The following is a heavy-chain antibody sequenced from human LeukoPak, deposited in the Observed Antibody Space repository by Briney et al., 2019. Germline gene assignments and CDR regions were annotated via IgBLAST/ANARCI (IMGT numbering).Heavy chain of an antibody. CDR2: ITSNGGST. Sequence: PGGSLRLSCAASGFIFNSYAMHWVRQAPGRGLEYVSAITSNGGSTFYANSVKGRFTISRDNSKNTLYLQMGSLRAEDMAVHYCTRGPGYDYVWGSYRVDYWGQGTLVTVSS. CDR1: GFIFNSYA. CDR3: TRGPGYDYVWGSYRVDY. J-gene: IGHJ4*02. V-gene: IGHV3-64*01. D-gene: IGHD3-16*02.